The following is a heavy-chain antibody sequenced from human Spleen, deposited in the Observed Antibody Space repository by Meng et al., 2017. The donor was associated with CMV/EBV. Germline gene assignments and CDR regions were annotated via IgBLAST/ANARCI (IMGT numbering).Heavy chain of an antibody. J-gene: IGHJ4*02. CDR3: ARAYNWNYDYFDY. V-gene: IGHV4-39*07. CDR1: GGSISSGTYY. Sequence: SGGSISSGTYYWGWIRQPPGKGLEWIGSIYYSGSTYYNPSLKSRVTISVDTSKNQFSLKLSSVTAADTAVYYCARAYNWNYDYFDYWGQGTLVTVSS. CDR2: IYYSGST. D-gene: IGHD1-7*01.